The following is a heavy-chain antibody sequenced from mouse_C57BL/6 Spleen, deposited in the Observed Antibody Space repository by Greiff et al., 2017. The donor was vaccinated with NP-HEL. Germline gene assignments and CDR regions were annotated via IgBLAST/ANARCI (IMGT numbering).Heavy chain of an antibody. J-gene: IGHJ2*01. CDR2: IDPETGGT. CDR3: TRDRDYYGSSSFDY. V-gene: IGHV1-15*01. D-gene: IGHD1-1*01. CDR1: GYTFTDYE. Sequence: SGAELVRPGASVTLSCKASGYTFTDYEMHWVKQTPVHGLEWIGAIDPETGGTAYNQKFKGKAILTADKSSSTAYMELRSLTSEDSAVYYCTRDRDYYGSSSFDYWGQGTTLTVSS.